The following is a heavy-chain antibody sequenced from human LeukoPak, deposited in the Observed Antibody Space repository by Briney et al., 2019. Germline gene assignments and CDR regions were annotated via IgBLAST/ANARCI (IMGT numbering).Heavy chain of an antibody. CDR3: ARDGVLLWFGEPSDY. CDR1: GFTFSDHY. Sequence: GGSLRLSCAVSGFTFSDHYMDWVRQAPGKGLEWVANIKQDGSEKYYVDSVKGRFTISRDNAKNSLYLQMNSLRAEDTAVYYCARDGVLLWFGEPSDYWGQGTLVTVSS. CDR2: IKQDGSEK. J-gene: IGHJ4*02. D-gene: IGHD3-10*01. V-gene: IGHV3-7*01.